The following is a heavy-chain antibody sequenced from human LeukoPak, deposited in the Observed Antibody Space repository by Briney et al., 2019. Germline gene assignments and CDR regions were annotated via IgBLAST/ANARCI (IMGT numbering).Heavy chain of an antibody. Sequence: SETLSLTCAVYGGSFSGYYWSWIRQPPGKGLEWIGEINHSGSTNYNPSLKSRVTISVDTSKNQFSLKLSSVTAADTAVYYCARDIYGATNWGQGTLVTVSS. CDR3: ARDIYGATN. CDR1: GGSFSGYY. J-gene: IGHJ4*02. V-gene: IGHV4-34*01. CDR2: INHSGST. D-gene: IGHD4-17*01.